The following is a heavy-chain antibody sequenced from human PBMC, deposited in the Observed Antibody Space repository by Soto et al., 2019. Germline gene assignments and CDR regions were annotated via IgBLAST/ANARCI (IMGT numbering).Heavy chain of an antibody. CDR3: AQTSRFLEWIFDS. V-gene: IGHV2-70*13. J-gene: IGHJ4*02. CDR2: IDWDDDK. CDR1: GFSLKKSGMC. Sequence: FGPTLVNPTQTLTLTCSFSGFSLKKSGMCVTWIRQPPGKALEWLALIDWDDDKYYTTSLKTRLTISGDTSKNQVVLTMTDMAPVDTATYYCAQTSRFLEWIFDSWGQGILVPVYS. D-gene: IGHD3-3*01.